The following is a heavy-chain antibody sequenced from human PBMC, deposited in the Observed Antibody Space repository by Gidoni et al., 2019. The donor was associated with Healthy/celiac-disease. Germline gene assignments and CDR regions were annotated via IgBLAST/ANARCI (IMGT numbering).Heavy chain of an antibody. Sequence: QVQLQESVQGLVKPSQTLSLTCTVSGGSVSSGGYYWSWVRQHPGKGLEWIWAIYISGSTDYNPSLKSRVTISVDTSNKQFSLKLISGTAADTAVYYCAGEMYSGYESRRFDIWGQGTMVTVSS. CDR2: IYISGST. CDR3: AGEMYSGYESRRFDI. CDR1: GGSVSSGGYY. D-gene: IGHD5-12*01. J-gene: IGHJ3*02. V-gene: IGHV4-31*03.